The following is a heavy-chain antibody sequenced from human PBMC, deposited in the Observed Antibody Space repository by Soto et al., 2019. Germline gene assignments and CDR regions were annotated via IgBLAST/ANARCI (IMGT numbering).Heavy chain of an antibody. CDR2: IYYSGST. Sequence: PSETLSLTCTVSGGSISSSYWSWIRQPPGKGLEWIGYIYYSGSTNYNPSLKSRVTISVDTSKNQFSLKLSSVTAADTAVYYCARVRGTWRQFDYWGQGTMVTVSS. CDR1: GGSISSSY. J-gene: IGHJ4*02. CDR3: ARVRGTWRQFDY. D-gene: IGHD6-25*01. V-gene: IGHV4-59*01.